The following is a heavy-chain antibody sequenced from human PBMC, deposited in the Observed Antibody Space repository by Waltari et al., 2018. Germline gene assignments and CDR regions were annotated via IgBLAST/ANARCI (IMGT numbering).Heavy chain of an antibody. Sequence: QVTLRESGPALLKPTQTLTLTCTFSGFSLTTSGMCVNWIRQPPGKALEWLAHIDWEDDKDYNKSLQSRLRISRDTSKNQVVLTMTNMDPADTATYFCARASNWHGGFYFDFWGQGALVTVSS. CDR3: ARASNWHGGFYFDF. CDR1: GFSLTTSGMC. CDR2: IDWEDDK. V-gene: IGHV2-70*01. J-gene: IGHJ4*02.